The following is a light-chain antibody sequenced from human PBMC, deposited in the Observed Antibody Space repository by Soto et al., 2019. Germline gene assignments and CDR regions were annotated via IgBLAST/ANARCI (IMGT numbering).Light chain of an antibody. CDR2: DAS. J-gene: IGKJ4*01. CDR1: QDISNY. V-gene: IGKV1-33*01. CDR3: QQYDNRPLT. Sequence: DIQMTQSPASLSASVGDRVTITCQARQDISNYLNWYQQKPGKAPKLLIYDASNLETGVTSRFSGSGSGTAFTFTISSLQPEDIETYYCQQYDNRPLTFGGGTKVEIK.